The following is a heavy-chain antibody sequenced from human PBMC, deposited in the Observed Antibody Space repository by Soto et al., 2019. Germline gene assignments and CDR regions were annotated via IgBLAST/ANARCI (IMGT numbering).Heavy chain of an antibody. Sequence: WVPRLSCTASVFTFGDYAMSWVRQAPGKGLEWISFIRNKAYRGTTKYAASVRGRFTISRDDSKSIAYLQMNSLKTEDTAVYYCTRGDMALNDYWGQGTLVTVSS. CDR2: IRNKAYRGTT. J-gene: IGHJ4*02. CDR3: TRGDMALNDY. D-gene: IGHD2-15*01. CDR1: VFTFGDYA. V-gene: IGHV3-49*04.